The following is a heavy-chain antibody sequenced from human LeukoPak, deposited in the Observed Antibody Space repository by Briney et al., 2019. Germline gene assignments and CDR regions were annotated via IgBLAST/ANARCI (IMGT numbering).Heavy chain of an antibody. V-gene: IGHV1-69*01. J-gene: IGHJ4*02. CDR1: GGTFSSYA. CDR2: IIPIFGTA. CDR3: ARESPYYDSSGYYSGHCDY. Sequence: SVKVSCKASGGTFSSYAISWVRQAPGQGLEWMGGIIPIFGTANYAQKFQGRVTITADESTSTAYMELSSLRSEDTAVYYCARESPYYDSSGYYSGHCDYWGQGTLVTVSS. D-gene: IGHD3-22*01.